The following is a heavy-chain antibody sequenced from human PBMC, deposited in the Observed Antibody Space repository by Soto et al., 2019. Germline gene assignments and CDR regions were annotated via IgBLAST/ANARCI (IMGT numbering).Heavy chain of an antibody. CDR1: GYTFTSYD. CDR3: ARGPIASYTDILCGYSRTAPYNWYDP. J-gene: IGHJ5*02. CDR2: MNPKSGDA. Sequence: QVQLVQSGAEVKKPGASVKVSCKASGYTFTSYDINWVRQATGQGLEWMGWMNPKSGDAGYAEKFQGRVTMTITTPTTTAYIELSSLRSEDTAVYYSARGPIASYTDILCGYSRTAPYNWYDPWGQGTLVTVSA. D-gene: IGHD3-9*01. V-gene: IGHV1-8*01.